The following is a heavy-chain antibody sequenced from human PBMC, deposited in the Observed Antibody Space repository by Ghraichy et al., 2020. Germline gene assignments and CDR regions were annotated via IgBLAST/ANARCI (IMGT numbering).Heavy chain of an antibody. CDR3: AKGSRVATMIVVVITFFDY. V-gene: IGHV3-23*01. D-gene: IGHD3-22*01. CDR2: ISGSGGST. J-gene: IGHJ4*02. CDR1: GFTFSSYA. Sequence: ETLSLTCAASGFTFSSYAMSWVRQAPGKGLEWVSAISGSGGSTYYADSVKGRFTISRDNSKNTLYLQMNSLRAEDTAVYYCAKGSRVATMIVVVITFFDYWGQGTLVTVSS.